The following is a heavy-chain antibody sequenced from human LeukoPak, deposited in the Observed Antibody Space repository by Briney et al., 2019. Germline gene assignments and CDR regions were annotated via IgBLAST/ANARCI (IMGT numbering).Heavy chain of an antibody. D-gene: IGHD2-2*01. CDR2: IYYSGST. Sequence: SETLSLTXTVSGGSISSSSYYWGWIRQPPGKGLEWIGSIYYSGSTYYNPSLKSRVTISVDTSKNHFSLELSSVTAADTAVYYCARRPACSSTSCYPNWFDLWGQGTLVTVSS. V-gene: IGHV4-39*01. CDR3: ARRPACSSTSCYPNWFDL. CDR1: GGSISSSSYY. J-gene: IGHJ5*02.